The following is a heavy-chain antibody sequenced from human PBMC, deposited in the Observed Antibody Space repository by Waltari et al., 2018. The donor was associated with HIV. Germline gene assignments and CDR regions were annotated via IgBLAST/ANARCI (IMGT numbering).Heavy chain of an antibody. CDR3: ATLTPGGGGSSYGRHLYFDY. Sequence: QLQLQESGPGLVKPSETLSLTCTVSGGSISSRTYHWGWIRQPPGKGLEWIGSIDYSGSTYYNPSLKSRVTISVDTSKNQFSLKLSPVTAADTAVYFCATLTPGGGGSSYGRHLYFDYWGQGTLVTVSS. CDR1: GGSISSRTYH. V-gene: IGHV4-39*01. J-gene: IGHJ4*02. D-gene: IGHD5-18*01. CDR2: IDYSGST.